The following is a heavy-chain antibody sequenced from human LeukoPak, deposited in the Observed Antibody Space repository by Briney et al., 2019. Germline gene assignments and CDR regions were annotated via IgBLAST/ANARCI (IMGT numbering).Heavy chain of an antibody. V-gene: IGHV3-11*01. Sequence: GGSLRLSCAASGFTFSDYYMSWIRQAPGKGLEWVSYISSSGSTIYYADSVKGRFTISRNNAKNSLYLQMNSLRAEDTAVYYCARCVDTAMAPDYWGQGTLVTVSS. CDR3: ARCVDTAMAPDY. J-gene: IGHJ4*02. CDR1: GFTFSDYY. D-gene: IGHD5-18*01. CDR2: ISSSGSTI.